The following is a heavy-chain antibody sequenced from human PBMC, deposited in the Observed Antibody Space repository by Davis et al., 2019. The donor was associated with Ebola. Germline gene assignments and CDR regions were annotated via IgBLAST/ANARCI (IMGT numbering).Heavy chain of an antibody. CDR1: GFTFSSYG. J-gene: IGHJ4*02. Sequence: PGGSLRLSCAASGFTFSSYGMHWVRQAPGKGLEWVAVISYDGSNKYYADSVKGRFTISRDNSKNTLYLQMNSLRAEDTAVYYCAKALGRGIAAAGTVDYWGQGTLVTVSS. CDR3: AKALGRGIAAAGTVDY. V-gene: IGHV3-30*18. CDR2: ISYDGSNK. D-gene: IGHD6-13*01.